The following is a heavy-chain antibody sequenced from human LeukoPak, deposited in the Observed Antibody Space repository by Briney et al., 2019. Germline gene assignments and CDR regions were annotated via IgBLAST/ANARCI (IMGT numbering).Heavy chain of an antibody. J-gene: IGHJ4*02. CDR2: INTNTGNP. CDR3: ATNSMVRGAIYYFDY. CDR1: GYTFTSYA. Sequence: GASVKVSCKASGYTFTSYAMNWVRQAPGQGLEWMGWINTNTGNPTYAQGFTGRFVFSLDTSVSTAYLQISSLKAEDTAVYYCATNSMVRGAIYYFDYWGQGTLVTVSS. V-gene: IGHV7-4-1*02. D-gene: IGHD3-10*01.